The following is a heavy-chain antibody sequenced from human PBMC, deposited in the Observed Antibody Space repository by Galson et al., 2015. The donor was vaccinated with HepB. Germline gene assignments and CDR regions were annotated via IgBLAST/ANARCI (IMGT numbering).Heavy chain of an antibody. J-gene: IGHJ5*02. CDR2: IYSGGGT. D-gene: IGHD4-17*01. CDR1: GFTVSSNY. Sequence: SLRLSCAASGFTVSSNYMSWVRQAPGKGLEWVSVIYSGGGTYYADSVKGRFTISRDNSKNTLYLQMNSLRAEDTAVYYCARGEDYGDYPGNWFDPWGQGTLVTVSS. V-gene: IGHV3-66*02. CDR3: ARGEDYGDYPGNWFDP.